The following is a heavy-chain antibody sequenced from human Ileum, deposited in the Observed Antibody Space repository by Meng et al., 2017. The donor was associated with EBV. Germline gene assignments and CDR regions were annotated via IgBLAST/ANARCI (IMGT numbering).Heavy chain of an antibody. V-gene: IGHV3-33*01. Sequence: GQWVELGGGVVQPGRSLRLSCAASGFTFSFYGMHWVRQAPGKGLEWVAVIWYDGSNEQYGDSVKGRFTISRDNSKNMLYLQMNSLKAEDTAVYYCARGSNRWVHQSEYWGQGTLVTVSS. J-gene: IGHJ4*02. CDR3: ARGSNRWVHQSEY. CDR1: GFTFSFYG. CDR2: IWYDGSNE. D-gene: IGHD1-14*01.